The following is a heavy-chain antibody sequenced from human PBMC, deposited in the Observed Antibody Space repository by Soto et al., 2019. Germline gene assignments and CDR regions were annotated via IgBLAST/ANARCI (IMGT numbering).Heavy chain of an antibody. D-gene: IGHD2-8*02. Sequence: QVQLQQWGAGLLKPSDTLSLTCAVYGGSFSGYYWTWIRQPPRTGWEWMGEINHSGSTNYNPSLKSLVTISVDMYKTQFSLKLTAVTAAVTAVYYCARDKITGLFDYWGQGTLVTVSS. J-gene: IGHJ4*02. CDR3: ARDKITGLFDY. CDR1: GGSFSGYY. CDR2: INHSGST. V-gene: IGHV4-34*01.